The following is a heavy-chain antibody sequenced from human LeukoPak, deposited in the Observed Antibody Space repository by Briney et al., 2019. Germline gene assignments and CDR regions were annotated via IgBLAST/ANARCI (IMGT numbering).Heavy chain of an antibody. CDR1: GFTFSSYA. CDR2: ISYDGSNK. CDR3: AREAQLVLNWFDP. D-gene: IGHD6-13*01. J-gene: IGHJ5*02. V-gene: IGHV3-30*04. Sequence: QPGGSLRLSCAASGFTFSSYAMHWVRQAPGKGLEWVAVISYDGSNKYYADSAKGRFTISRDNSKNTLYLQMNSLRAEDTAVYYCAREAQLVLNWFDPWGQGTLVTVSS.